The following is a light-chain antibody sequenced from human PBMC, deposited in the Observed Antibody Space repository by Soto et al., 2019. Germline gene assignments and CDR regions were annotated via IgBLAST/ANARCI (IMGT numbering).Light chain of an antibody. CDR2: ANT. Sequence: QSVLTQPPAVSGAPGQRVTISCTGSSSNIGPTYDVHWYQQLPGTAPKLFIYANTNRPSGVPDRCSGSKSGTSASLAITGLQAEDEADYFCQSYDSSLSGYVFGTGTKVTVL. J-gene: IGLJ1*01. CDR3: QSYDSSLSGYV. CDR1: SSNIGPTYD. V-gene: IGLV1-40*01.